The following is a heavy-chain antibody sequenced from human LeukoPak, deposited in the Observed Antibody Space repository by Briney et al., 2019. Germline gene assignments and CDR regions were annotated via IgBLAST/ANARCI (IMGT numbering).Heavy chain of an antibody. CDR1: GFSFGSFG. V-gene: IGHV3-30*03. J-gene: IGHJ4*02. D-gene: IGHD6-19*01. CDR3: ARTRQQWQVLDY. CDR2: ISYEGSFQ. Sequence: GGSLRLSCAASGFSFGSFGIHWVRQAPGKGLEWVAVISYEGSFQSYAESVKGRFTISRDNSKNMVFLQMNSLTSEDTAVYYCARTRQQWQVLDYWGQGTLVTVSS.